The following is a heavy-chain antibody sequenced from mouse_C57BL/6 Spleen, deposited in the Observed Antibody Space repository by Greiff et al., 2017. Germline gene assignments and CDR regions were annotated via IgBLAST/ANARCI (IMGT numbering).Heavy chain of an antibody. D-gene: IGHD1-1*01. J-gene: IGHJ1*03. Sequence: DVMLVESGGGLVQPGGSLSLSCAASGFTFTDYYMSWVRQPPGKALEWLGFIRNKANGYTTEYSASVKGRFTISRDNSQSILYLQMNALRAEDSATYYCARTTTEWYFDVWGTGTTVTVSS. CDR2: IRNKANGYTT. CDR3: ARTTTEWYFDV. CDR1: GFTFTDYY. V-gene: IGHV7-3*01.